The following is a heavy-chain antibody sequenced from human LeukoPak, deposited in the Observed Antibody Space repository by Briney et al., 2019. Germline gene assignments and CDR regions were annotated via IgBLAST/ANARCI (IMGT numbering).Heavy chain of an antibody. CDR1: GFTFINYW. CDR3: ARRGSGYVRPFDY. D-gene: IGHD5-12*01. Sequence: GGSLTLSCAASGFTFINYWMSWVRQAPGKGLEWVANIKQDGSEKYYVDSVKGPFTISRDNAKNSLYLQMNSLRAEDTAVYYCARRGSGYVRPFDYWGQGTLVTVSS. CDR2: IKQDGSEK. V-gene: IGHV3-7*01. J-gene: IGHJ4*02.